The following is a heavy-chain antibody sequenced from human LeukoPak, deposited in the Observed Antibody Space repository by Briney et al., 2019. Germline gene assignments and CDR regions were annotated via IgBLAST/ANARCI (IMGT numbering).Heavy chain of an antibody. Sequence: ASETLSLTCAVYGGSFSGYYWSWIRQPPGKGLEWIGEINHSGSTNYNPSLKSRVTISVDTSKNQFSPKLSSVTAADTAVYYCARDGAYCGGDCSGGYFDLWGRGTLVTVSS. CDR1: GGSFSGYY. CDR2: INHSGST. CDR3: ARDGAYCGGDCSGGYFDL. V-gene: IGHV4-34*01. D-gene: IGHD2-21*02. J-gene: IGHJ2*01.